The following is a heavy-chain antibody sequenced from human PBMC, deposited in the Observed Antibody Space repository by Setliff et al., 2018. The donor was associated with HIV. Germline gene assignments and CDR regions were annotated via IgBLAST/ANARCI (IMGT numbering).Heavy chain of an antibody. CDR1: GDSITNSMHY. J-gene: IGHJ4*02. CDR2: MYYSGST. Sequence: SETLSLTCTVSGDSITNSMHYWSWIRQPPGKGLEFIGNMYYSGSTYYNPSLKSRVTISVDTSKNHLSLKLTSVTAADTGLYYCVFGLRFSPFDNWGQGTLVTVSS. CDR3: VFGLRFSPFDN. V-gene: IGHV4-39*02. D-gene: IGHD5-12*01.